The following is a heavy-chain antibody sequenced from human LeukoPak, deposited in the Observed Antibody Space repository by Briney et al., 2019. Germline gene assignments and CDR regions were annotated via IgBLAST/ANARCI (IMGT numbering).Heavy chain of an antibody. CDR2: TYYRSKWYN. CDR1: GDSVSSNSAS. J-gene: IGHJ3*02. Sequence: SQTLSLTCAISGDSVSSNSASCHWIRQSPSRGLEWLGRTYYRSKWYNDYAVSVKSRITINPDTSKNQFSLQLNSVTPEDTAVYYCARGSGYHSPLDAFDIWGQGTMVSVSS. CDR3: ARGSGYHSPLDAFDI. D-gene: IGHD3-22*01. V-gene: IGHV6-1*01.